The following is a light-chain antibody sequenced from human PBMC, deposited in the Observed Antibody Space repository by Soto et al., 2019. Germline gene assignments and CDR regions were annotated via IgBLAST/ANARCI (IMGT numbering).Light chain of an antibody. V-gene: IGLV2-14*01. CDR2: EVT. Sequence: QSALTQPASVSGSPGQSITISCTGTSSDIGTYDYVSWYQQHPGKAPKLMIYEVTNRPSGVSNRFSGSKSGNTASLTISGLQAEDEADYYCSSYTNINTWVFGGGTKLTVL. CDR1: SSDIGTYDY. CDR3: SSYTNINTWV. J-gene: IGLJ3*02.